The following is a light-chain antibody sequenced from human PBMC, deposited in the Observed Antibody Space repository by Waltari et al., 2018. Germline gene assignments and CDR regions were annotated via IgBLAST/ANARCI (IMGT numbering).Light chain of an antibody. CDR2: EVS. CDR1: SSDVGVYNY. Sequence: QSALTQPPSASGSPGQSVTISCTGTSSDVGVYNYVSWYQHHPGKAPKLMIYEVSKRPSGVPDRFSGSKSGNTASLTVSGLQAEDEADYYCSSYAGSNNLGVFGTGTKVTVL. CDR3: SSYAGSNNLGV. V-gene: IGLV2-8*01. J-gene: IGLJ1*01.